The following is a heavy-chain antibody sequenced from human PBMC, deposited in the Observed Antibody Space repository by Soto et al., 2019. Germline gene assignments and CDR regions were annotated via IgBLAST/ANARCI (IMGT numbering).Heavy chain of an antibody. Sequence: GGSLRLSCAASGFTFSSYAMHWVRQAPGKGLEWVAVISYDGSNKYYADSVKGRFTISRDNSKNTLYLQMNSLRAEDTAVYYCAREGKKSEDRMKYYYYGMDVWGQGTTVTVSS. CDR2: ISYDGSNK. D-gene: IGHD2-8*01. V-gene: IGHV3-30*04. J-gene: IGHJ6*02. CDR3: AREGKKSEDRMKYYYYGMDV. CDR1: GFTFSSYA.